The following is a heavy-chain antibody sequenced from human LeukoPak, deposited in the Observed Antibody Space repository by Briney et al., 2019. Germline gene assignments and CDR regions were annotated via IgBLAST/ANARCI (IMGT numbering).Heavy chain of an antibody. CDR2: ISSSGSTI. D-gene: IGHD1-26*01. J-gene: IGHJ4*02. CDR3: AKDVVGATPIYYFDY. CDR1: GFTFSSYE. Sequence: GGSLRLSCAASGFTFSSYEMNWVRQAPGKGLEWVSYISSSGSTIYYADSVKGRFTISRDNAKNSLYLQMNSLRAEDTAVYYCAKDVVGATPIYYFDYWGQGTLVTVSS. V-gene: IGHV3-48*03.